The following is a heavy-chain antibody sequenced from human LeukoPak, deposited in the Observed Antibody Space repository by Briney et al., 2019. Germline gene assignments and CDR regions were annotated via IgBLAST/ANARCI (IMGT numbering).Heavy chain of an antibody. CDR2: INHSGST. J-gene: IGHJ4*02. V-gene: IGHV4-34*01. D-gene: IGHD4-17*01. Sequence: SETLSLTCAVYGGSFSGYYWSWIRQPPGKGLEWIGKINHSGSTNYNPSLKSRVTISVDTSKNQFSLKLSSVTAADTAVYYCARGRLEETTVTTTDDYWGQGTLVTVSS. CDR3: ARGRLEETTVTTTDDY. CDR1: GGSFSGYY.